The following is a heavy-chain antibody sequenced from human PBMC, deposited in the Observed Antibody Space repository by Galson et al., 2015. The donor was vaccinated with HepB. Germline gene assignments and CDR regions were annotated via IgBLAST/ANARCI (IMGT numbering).Heavy chain of an antibody. CDR1: GFFFSDYY. CDR2: IGSGGSTI. D-gene: IGHD6-13*01. J-gene: IGHJ4*02. V-gene: IGHV3-11*01. CDR3: ARDYSSRWFYFDY. Sequence: SLRLSCAASGFFFSDYYMTWLRQAPGKGLEWVSYIGSGGSTIYYADSVKGRFTVSRDNAKNSLSLQMNSLRAEDTAVYYCARDYSSRWFYFDYWGQGTLVTVSS.